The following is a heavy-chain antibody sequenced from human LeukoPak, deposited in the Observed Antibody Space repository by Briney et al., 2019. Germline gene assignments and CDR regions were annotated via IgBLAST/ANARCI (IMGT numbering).Heavy chain of an antibody. Sequence: PGGSLRLSCAVSGFTFSSFWMHWVRQAPGKGLVWVSRISTDGGTTTYADSVRGRFTISRDNANNTLYLQMNSLRAEDTAVYYCASEIQRTVEMTTNRAFDIWGQGTMVTVSS. CDR1: GFTFSSFW. CDR3: ASEIQRTVEMTTNRAFDI. D-gene: IGHD5-24*01. V-gene: IGHV3-74*01. CDR2: ISTDGGTT. J-gene: IGHJ3*02.